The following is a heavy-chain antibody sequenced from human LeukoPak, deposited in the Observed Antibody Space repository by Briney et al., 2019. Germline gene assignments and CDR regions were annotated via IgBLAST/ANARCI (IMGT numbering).Heavy chain of an antibody. Sequence: SETLSLTCTVSGGSITNDYWNWIRQSSWKQLEWIGPIHYSGTINYSPSLKSRITISLDTSKNQFSLKLSSVTAADTAMYYCATSYDHGWLIGSWGQGTLVTVSS. V-gene: IGHV4-59*01. D-gene: IGHD3-16*01. J-gene: IGHJ4*02. CDR1: GGSITNDY. CDR3: ATSYDHGWLIGS. CDR2: IHYSGTI.